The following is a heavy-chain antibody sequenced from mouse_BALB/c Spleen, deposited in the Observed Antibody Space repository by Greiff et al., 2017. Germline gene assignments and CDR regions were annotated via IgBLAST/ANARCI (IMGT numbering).Heavy chain of an antibody. CDR3: ASSVYDGFYY. CDR1: GYSITSDYA. CDR2: ISYSGST. Sequence: EVKLMESGPGLVKPSQSLSLTCTVTGYSITSDYAWNWIRQFPGNKLEWMGYISYSGSTSYNPSLKSRISITRDTSKNQFFLQLNSVTTEDTATYYCASSVYDGFYYWGQGTTLTVSS. J-gene: IGHJ2*01. V-gene: IGHV3-2*02. D-gene: IGHD2-3*01.